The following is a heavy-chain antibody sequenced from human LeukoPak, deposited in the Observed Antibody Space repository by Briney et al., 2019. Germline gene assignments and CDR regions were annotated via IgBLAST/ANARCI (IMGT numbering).Heavy chain of an antibody. CDR1: GYTFTSYD. D-gene: IGHD1-26*01. CDR2: MNPNSGNT. J-gene: IGHJ6*02. CDR3: ARGKAPQRGYYYYGMDV. V-gene: IGHV1-8*01. Sequence: ASVKVSCKASGYTFTSYDINWVRQATGQGLEWMGWMNPNSGNTGYAQKFQGRVTMTRNTPISTAYMELSSLRSEDTAVYYCARGKAPQRGYYYYGMDVWGQGTTVTVSS.